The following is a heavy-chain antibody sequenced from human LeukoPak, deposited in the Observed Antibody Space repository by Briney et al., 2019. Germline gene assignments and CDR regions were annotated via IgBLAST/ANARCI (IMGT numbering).Heavy chain of an antibody. CDR3: ATGSGYYYWDY. CDR1: GFTFSSYG. D-gene: IGHD3-22*01. Sequence: GRSLRLSCAASGFTFSSYGMNWVRQAPGKGLEWVAFISYDGGNKYHVDSVKGRFTISRDNSKSTLYLQMNSLRTEDTAVYYCATGSGYYYWDYWGQGTLVTVSS. CDR2: ISYDGGNK. V-gene: IGHV3-30-3*01. J-gene: IGHJ4*02.